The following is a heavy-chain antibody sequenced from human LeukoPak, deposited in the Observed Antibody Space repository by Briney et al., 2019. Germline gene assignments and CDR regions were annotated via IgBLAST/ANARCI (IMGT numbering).Heavy chain of an antibody. J-gene: IGHJ4*02. CDR3: ARDWGSGWYWDY. CDR1: GSTFSDYY. CDR2: ISSSGSTR. V-gene: IGHV3-11*04. Sequence: PGGSLRLSCAASGSTFSDYYMGWIRQAPGKGLEWVSYISSSGSTRYYADSVKGRFTISRDNAKNSLYLQMNSLRAEDTAVYYCARDWGSGWYWDYWGQGTLVTVSS. D-gene: IGHD6-19*01.